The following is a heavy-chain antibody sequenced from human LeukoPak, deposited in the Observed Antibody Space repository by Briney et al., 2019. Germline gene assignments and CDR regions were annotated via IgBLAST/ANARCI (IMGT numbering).Heavy chain of an antibody. CDR3: AVGKITIFGVATNPFDY. Sequence: SETLSLTCAVSGGSISSGGYSWSWIRQPPGKGLEWIGYIYHSGSTYYSPSLKSRVTISVDRSKNQFSLKLSSVTAADTAVYYCAVGKITIFGVATNPFDYWGQGTLVTVSS. V-gene: IGHV4-30-2*01. D-gene: IGHD3-3*01. CDR1: GGSISSGGYS. J-gene: IGHJ4*02. CDR2: IYHSGST.